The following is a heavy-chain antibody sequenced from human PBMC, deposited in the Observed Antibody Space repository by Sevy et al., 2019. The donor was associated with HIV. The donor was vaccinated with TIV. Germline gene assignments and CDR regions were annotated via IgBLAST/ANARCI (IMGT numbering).Heavy chain of an antibody. CDR3: ASQQRLGDSSGYYPPFSYYYGMDV. CDR2: IIPIFGTA. Sequence: ASVKVSCKASGGTFSSYAISWVRQAPGQGLEWMGGIIPIFGTANYAQKFQGRVTITADESTSTAYMELSSLRSEDTAVYYCASQQRLGDSSGYYPPFSYYYGMDVWGQGTTVTVSS. J-gene: IGHJ6*02. D-gene: IGHD3-22*01. CDR1: GGTFSSYA. V-gene: IGHV1-69*13.